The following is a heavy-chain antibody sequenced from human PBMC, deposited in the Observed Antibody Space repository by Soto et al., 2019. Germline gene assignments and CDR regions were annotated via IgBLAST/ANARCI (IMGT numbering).Heavy chain of an antibody. CDR3: ARDRGYCSGGSCYIFDY. CDR1: GGSISSSNW. V-gene: IGHV4-4*02. CDR2: IYYSGTT. J-gene: IGHJ4*02. D-gene: IGHD2-15*01. Sequence: PSETLSLTCAVSGGSISSSNWWSWVRQPPGKGLEWIGEIYYSGTTNYNPSLKSRVTISVDKSKNQFSLNLSSVTAADTAVYYCARDRGYCSGGSCYIFDYWGQGTLVTVSS.